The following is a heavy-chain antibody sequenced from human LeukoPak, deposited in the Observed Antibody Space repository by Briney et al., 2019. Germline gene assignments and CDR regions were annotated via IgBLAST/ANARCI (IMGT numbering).Heavy chain of an antibody. V-gene: IGHV1-2*02. J-gene: IGHJ6*03. CDR1: GYTFTGYY. D-gene: IGHD2-2*01. CDR2: INPNSGGT. CDR3: AKDLGVPAAYYYYYMDV. Sequence: ASVKVSCKASGYTFTGYYMHWVRQAPGQGLEWMGWINPNSGGTNYAQKFQGRVTMTRDTSISTAYMELSRLRSDDTAVYYCAKDLGVPAAYYYYYMDVWINGTTVTVYS.